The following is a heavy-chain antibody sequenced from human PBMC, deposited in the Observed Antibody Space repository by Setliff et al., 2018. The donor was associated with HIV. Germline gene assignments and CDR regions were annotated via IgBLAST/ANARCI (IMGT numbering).Heavy chain of an antibody. Sequence: ASVKVSCKASGYNFAVYYMHWVRQAPGQGLEWMGWINPNNGDTSYAQRFQGRITMTRDMSINTVFMELSSLRSDDTAVFYRARGPSGPRGDSYGYWGQGTLVTVSS. V-gene: IGHV1-2*02. CDR1: GYNFAVYY. CDR3: ARGPSGPRGDSYGY. CDR2: INPNNGDT. D-gene: IGHD5-18*01. J-gene: IGHJ4*02.